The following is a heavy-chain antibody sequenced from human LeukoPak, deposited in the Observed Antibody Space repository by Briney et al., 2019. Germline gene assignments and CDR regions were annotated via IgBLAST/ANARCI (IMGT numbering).Heavy chain of an antibody. D-gene: IGHD2-21*02. Sequence: GGSLRLSCAASGFTFSSYAMSWVRQAPGKGLEWVSAISGSGGSTYYADSVKGRFTISRDNSKNTLYLQMNSLRAEDTAVYYCARDRVTAITYYGMDVWGQGTTVTVSS. CDR2: ISGSGGST. CDR1: GFTFSSYA. V-gene: IGHV3-23*01. CDR3: ARDRVTAITYYGMDV. J-gene: IGHJ6*02.